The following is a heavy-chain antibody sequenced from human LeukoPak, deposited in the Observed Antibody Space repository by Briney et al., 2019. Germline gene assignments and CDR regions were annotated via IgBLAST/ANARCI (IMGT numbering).Heavy chain of an antibody. CDR2: IIPIFGTA. J-gene: IGHJ4*02. D-gene: IGHD3-3*01. CDR1: GYTFTSYA. CDR3: ARDSSAVFGVVITFDY. Sequence: VASVKVSCKASGYTFTSYAISWVRQAPGQGLEWMGGIIPIFGTANYAQKFQGRVTITADESTSTAYMELSSLRSEDTAVYYCARDSSAVFGVVITFDYWGQGTLVTVSS. V-gene: IGHV1-69*13.